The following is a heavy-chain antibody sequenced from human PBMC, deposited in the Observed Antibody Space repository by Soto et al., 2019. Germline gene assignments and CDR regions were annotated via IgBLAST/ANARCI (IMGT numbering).Heavy chain of an antibody. CDR3: ARDDDFRTGWFDP. Sequence: QVQLQESGPGLVKPSQTLSLTCTFSAGSISSGTYYWNRIRQHPGKGLEWIGYMYYKGTTYYNPSRQSRVTISGDKSKNKFSLKLGSVTVAYAAVYYCARDDDFRTGWFDPWCQGIMVTVSS. D-gene: IGHD4-4*01. V-gene: IGHV4-31*03. J-gene: IGHJ5*02. CDR2: MYYKGTT. CDR1: AGSISSGTYY.